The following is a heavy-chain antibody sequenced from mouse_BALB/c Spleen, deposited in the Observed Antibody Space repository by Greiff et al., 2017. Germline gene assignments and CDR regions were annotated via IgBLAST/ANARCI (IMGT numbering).Heavy chain of an antibody. Sequence: VQGVESGPGLVAPSQSLSITCTVSGFSLTSYDISWIRQPPGKGLEWLGVIWTGGGTNYNSAFMSRLSISKDNSKSQVFLKMNSLQTDDTAIYYCVRDRYYGSSYAMDYWGQGTSVTVSS. CDR1: GFSLTSYD. CDR2: IWTGGGT. V-gene: IGHV2-9-2*01. D-gene: IGHD1-1*01. CDR3: VRDRYYGSSYAMDY. J-gene: IGHJ4*01.